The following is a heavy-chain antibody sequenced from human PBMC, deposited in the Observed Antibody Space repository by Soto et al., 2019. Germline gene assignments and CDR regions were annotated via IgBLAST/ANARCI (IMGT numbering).Heavy chain of an antibody. D-gene: IGHD6-25*01. CDR1: GFTFSNYG. J-gene: IGHJ4*02. Sequence: EVQLLESGGGLVQPGGSLRLSCVVSGFTFSNYGMSWVRQAPGKGPEWVSAITGSGGSAYYADSVKGRFTISRDNSKNTLYLQMNSLGAEDTAVYFCAKGPYSSANGYFDYWGQGTLVTVSS. V-gene: IGHV3-23*01. CDR3: AKGPYSSANGYFDY. CDR2: ITGSGGSA.